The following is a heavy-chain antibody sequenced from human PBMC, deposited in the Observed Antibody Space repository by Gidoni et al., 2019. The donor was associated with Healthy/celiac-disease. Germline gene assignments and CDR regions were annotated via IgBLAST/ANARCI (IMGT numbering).Heavy chain of an antibody. J-gene: IGHJ3*02. Sequence: QVQLQESGPGLVKPSETLSLTCTVSGGSISSYYWSWIRQPAGKGLEWIGRIYTSGSTNYHPSLKSRVTMSVDTSKNQFSLKLSSVTAADTAVYYCAREAGELLRFDAFDIWGQGTMVTVSS. V-gene: IGHV4-4*07. D-gene: IGHD1-26*01. CDR1: GGSISSYY. CDR3: AREAGELLRFDAFDI. CDR2: IYTSGST.